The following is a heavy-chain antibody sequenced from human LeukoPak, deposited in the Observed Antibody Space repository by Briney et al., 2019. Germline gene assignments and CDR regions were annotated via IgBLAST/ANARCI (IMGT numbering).Heavy chain of an antibody. V-gene: IGHV4-59*01. Sequence: PSETLSLTCTVSGGSINNYYWSWIRQPPGKRLEWIGYVYYSGTTNYNPSLRSRVTISVDTSKNQFSLKLNSVTAADTAVYYCAREEYGDYVGYWGQGTLVTVAS. D-gene: IGHD4-17*01. CDR1: GGSINNYY. J-gene: IGHJ4*02. CDR2: VYYSGTT. CDR3: AREEYGDYVGY.